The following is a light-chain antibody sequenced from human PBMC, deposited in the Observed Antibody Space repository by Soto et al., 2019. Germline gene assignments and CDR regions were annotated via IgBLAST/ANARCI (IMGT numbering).Light chain of an antibody. CDR1: QSISSS. J-gene: IGKJ1*01. V-gene: IGKV1-13*02. CDR2: DAS. Sequence: AIQLTQSPSSLSESVGDRVSITCRASQSISSSLNWYQQKPGKAPKILIHDASSLESGVPSRFSGSGFGTEFILTISSLQPDDFATYCCQHYGGMWTFGQGTKVDIK. CDR3: QHYGGMWT.